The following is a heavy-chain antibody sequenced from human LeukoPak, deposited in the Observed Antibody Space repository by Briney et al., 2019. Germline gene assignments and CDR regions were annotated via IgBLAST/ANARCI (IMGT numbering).Heavy chain of an antibody. Sequence: PSETLSLTCTVSGGSITSGTYYWSWIRQPAGKGLEWIGRIYATGSTKYNPSLESRVTISVDTSKNQFSLRLSSVTAADTAIYYCAREAYYYDSSGYWDAFDIWGQGTMVTVSS. V-gene: IGHV4-61*02. CDR3: AREAYYYDSSGYWDAFDI. CDR1: GGSITSGTYY. D-gene: IGHD3-22*01. CDR2: IYATGST. J-gene: IGHJ3*02.